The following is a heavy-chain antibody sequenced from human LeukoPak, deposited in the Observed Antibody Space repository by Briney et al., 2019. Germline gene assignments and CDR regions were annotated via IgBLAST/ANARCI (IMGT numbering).Heavy chain of an antibody. CDR1: GFTFSSYA. Sequence: GSLRLSCAASGFTFSSYAMSWVRQAPGKGLEWVSAISGSGGSTYYADSVKGRFTISRDNSKNTLYLQMNSLRAEDTAVYYCAKGDYGDSVYYYYGMDVWGQGTTVTVSS. D-gene: IGHD4-17*01. CDR3: AKGDYGDSVYYYYGMDV. J-gene: IGHJ6*02. CDR2: ISGSGGST. V-gene: IGHV3-23*01.